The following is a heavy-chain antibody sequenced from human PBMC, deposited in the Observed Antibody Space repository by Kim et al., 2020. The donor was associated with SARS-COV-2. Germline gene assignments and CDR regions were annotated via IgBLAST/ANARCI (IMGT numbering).Heavy chain of an antibody. Sequence: GGSLRLSCAASGFTFNRYWMSWVRQAPGKGLEWVANIKQDGSETYYVDSVKGRFTISRDNAKSSLSLQMNSLRAEDTAVYYCASGDFWSDNPLPPMDVWGQGTTVTVSS. V-gene: IGHV3-7*01. CDR1: GFTFNRYW. J-gene: IGHJ6*02. CDR3: ASGDFWSDNPLPPMDV. CDR2: IKQDGSET. D-gene: IGHD3-3*01.